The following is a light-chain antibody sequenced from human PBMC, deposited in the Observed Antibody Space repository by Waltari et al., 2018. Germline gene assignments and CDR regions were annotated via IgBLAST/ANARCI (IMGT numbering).Light chain of an antibody. J-gene: IGKJ1*01. CDR1: QRLVHSDGNTY. Sequence: DVVMTQSPLSLPVTLGQPASISCKSSQRLVHSDGNTYLNWFHQRPGQSPRRLIYKVSNRDSGVPDRFSGSGSGTDFTLKISRVEAEDVGVYYSMQSIHWPWTFGQGTKVEIK. V-gene: IGKV2-30*02. CDR2: KVS. CDR3: MQSIHWPWT.